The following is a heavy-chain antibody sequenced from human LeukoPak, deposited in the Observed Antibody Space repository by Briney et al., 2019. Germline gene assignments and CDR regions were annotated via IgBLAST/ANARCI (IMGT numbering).Heavy chain of an antibody. CDR2: ISYDGSEK. CDR3: ARDQVSGSASPFDY. D-gene: IGHD3-10*01. CDR1: GFTFSSYA. J-gene: IGHJ4*02. V-gene: IGHV3-30-3*01. Sequence: PGGSERLSCAASGFTFSSYAMHWVRQTPGKGLEWVTVISYDGSEKYYADSVKGRFTISRDNSMNTLYLQMNSLRTEDTAMYYCARDQVSGSASPFDYRGPGNPGTVSS.